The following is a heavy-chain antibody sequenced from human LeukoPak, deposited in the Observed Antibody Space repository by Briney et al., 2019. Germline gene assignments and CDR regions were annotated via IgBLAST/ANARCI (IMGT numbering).Heavy chain of an antibody. J-gene: IGHJ3*02. Sequence: GGSLRLSCAASGFMVSRNYMSWVRQAPGKGLEWVSVMYTGGSTSYADSVKGRFTISRDNSKNTLNLQMNSLRAEDTALYYCARRISGASYAFDIWGQGTMATVSS. CDR1: GFMVSRNY. CDR3: ARRISGASYAFDI. V-gene: IGHV3-53*01. CDR2: MYTGGST.